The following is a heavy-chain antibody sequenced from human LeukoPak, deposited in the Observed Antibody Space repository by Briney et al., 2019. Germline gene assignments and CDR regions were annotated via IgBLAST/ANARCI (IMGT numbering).Heavy chain of an antibody. Sequence: LRLSCAASGFTFSSYEMNWIRQPPGKGLEWIGYIYYSGSTYYNPSLKSRVTISVDTSKNQFSLKLSSVTAADTAVYYCARVQGYDFWSGYYYSYFDYWGQGTLVTVSS. CDR1: GFTFSSYEMN. V-gene: IGHV4-30-4*08. D-gene: IGHD3-3*01. J-gene: IGHJ4*02. CDR2: IYYSGST. CDR3: ARVQGYDFWSGYYYSYFDY.